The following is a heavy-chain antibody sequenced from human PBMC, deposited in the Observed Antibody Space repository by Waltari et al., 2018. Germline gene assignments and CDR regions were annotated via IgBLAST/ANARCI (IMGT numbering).Heavy chain of an antibody. CDR3: TIYRDGDYVSLGFDP. CDR2: FDPEHGEI. Sequence: QVQLLQSGAEVKKPGASVKVSCKVSGDTVGALSIHWVRQAPGKGLEWMGGFDPEHGEIISAQKFQGRLTLTEDTSTDTAYMELSSLRSEDTAVYYCTIYRDGDYVSLGFDPWGQGTLVTVSS. D-gene: IGHD4-17*01. CDR1: GDTVGALS. J-gene: IGHJ5*02. V-gene: IGHV1-24*01.